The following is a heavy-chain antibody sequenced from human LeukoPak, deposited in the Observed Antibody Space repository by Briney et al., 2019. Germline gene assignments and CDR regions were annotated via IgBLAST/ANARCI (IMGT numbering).Heavy chain of an antibody. CDR1: GGSFGGYY. CDR3: ARGYYDYVWGSYRYYYFDY. Sequence: SETLSLTCAVYGGSFGGYYWSWIRQPPGKGLEWIGEINHSGSTNYNPSLKSRVTISVDTSKNQFSLKLSSVTAADTAVYYCARGYYDYVWGSYRYYYFDYWGQGTLVTVSS. V-gene: IGHV4-34*01. D-gene: IGHD3-16*02. CDR2: INHSGST. J-gene: IGHJ4*02.